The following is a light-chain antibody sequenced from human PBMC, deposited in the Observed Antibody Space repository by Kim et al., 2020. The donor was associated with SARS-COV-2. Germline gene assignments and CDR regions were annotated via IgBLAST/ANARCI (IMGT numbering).Light chain of an antibody. CDR2: DAS. Sequence: GDRVTIPCRASQSINNWLAWYQQKPGKAPKLLIYDASSLENGVPSRFSGSGSGTEYTLTISSLQPDDFASYYCQQYNSYSRTFGQGTKLEI. CDR1: QSINNW. V-gene: IGKV1-5*01. J-gene: IGKJ2*01. CDR3: QQYNSYSRT.